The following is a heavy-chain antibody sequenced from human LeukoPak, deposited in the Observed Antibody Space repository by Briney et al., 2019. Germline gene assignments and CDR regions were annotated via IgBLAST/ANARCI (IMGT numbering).Heavy chain of an antibody. V-gene: IGHV3-21*01. D-gene: IGHD3-22*01. Sequence: GGSLRLSCAASGFTFSSYTMNWVRQAPGKGLEWVSSISSSSIYIHYADSVKGRFTISRDNAKNSLHLQMNSLRAEDTAVYYCTRVNYYDTNWGQGTLVTVSS. CDR3: TRVNYYDTN. J-gene: IGHJ4*02. CDR1: GFTFSSYT. CDR2: ISSSSIYI.